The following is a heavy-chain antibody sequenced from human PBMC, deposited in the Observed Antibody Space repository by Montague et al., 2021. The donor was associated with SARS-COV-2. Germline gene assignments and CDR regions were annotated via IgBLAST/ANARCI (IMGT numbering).Heavy chain of an antibody. J-gene: IGHJ2*01. CDR2: IYTGRTT. Sequence: TLSLTCSVSSGSIRSGSYYWTWIRQPAGKGLEWIGRIYTGRTTHYNPPLKSRVTISLDTSKNQFPLNLNSVTAADTAVYFCARDAGGAAAGKGRYFDLWGRGTLVTVSS. CDR1: SGSIRSGSYY. V-gene: IGHV4-61*02. CDR3: ARDAGGAAAGKGRYFDL. D-gene: IGHD6-13*01.